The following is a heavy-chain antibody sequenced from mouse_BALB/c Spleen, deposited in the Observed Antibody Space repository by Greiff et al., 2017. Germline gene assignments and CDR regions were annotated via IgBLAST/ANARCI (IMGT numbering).Heavy chain of an antibody. CDR3: ARGGEAMDY. J-gene: IGHJ4*01. CDR2: ISSGGSYT. Sequence: EVHLVESGGGLVKPGGSLKLSCAASGFPFSSYAMSWVRQSPEKRLEWVAEISSGGSYTYYPDTVTGRFTISRDNAKNTLYLEMSSLRSEDTAMYYCARGGEAMDYWGQGTSVTVSS. D-gene: IGHD2-13*01. CDR1: GFPFSSYA. V-gene: IGHV5-9-4*01.